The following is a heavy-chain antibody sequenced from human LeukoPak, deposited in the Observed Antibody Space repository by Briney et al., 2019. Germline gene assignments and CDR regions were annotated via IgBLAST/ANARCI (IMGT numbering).Heavy chain of an antibody. CDR2: VIPIFGTA. D-gene: IGHD3-3*01. CDR3: ARGDPLTIFGVVDENYYYYYMDV. CDR1: GGTFSSYA. V-gene: IGHV1-69*05. Sequence: SVKVSCKASGGTFSSYAISWVRQAPGQGLEWMGRVIPIFGTANYAQKFQGRVTITTDESTSTAYMELSSLRSEDTAVYYCARGDPLTIFGVVDENYYYYYMDVWGKGTTVTVSS. J-gene: IGHJ6*03.